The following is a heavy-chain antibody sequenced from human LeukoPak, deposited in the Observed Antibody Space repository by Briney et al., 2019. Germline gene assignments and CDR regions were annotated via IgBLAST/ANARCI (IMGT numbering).Heavy chain of an antibody. J-gene: IGHJ5*02. V-gene: IGHV3-23*01. Sequence: PGGSLRLSCAASGFTFSSYAMSWVRQAPGKGLEWVSAISGSGGSKFYADSVKGRFTISRDISKNTLNLQMNSLRAEDTAVYYCANGSRDGYNYDLWGQGTLVTVSS. CDR1: GFTFSSYA. CDR3: ANGSRDGYNYDL. D-gene: IGHD5-24*01. CDR2: ISGSGGSK.